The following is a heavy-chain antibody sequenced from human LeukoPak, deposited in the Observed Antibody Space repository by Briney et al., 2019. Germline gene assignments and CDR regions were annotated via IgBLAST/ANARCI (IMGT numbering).Heavy chain of an antibody. CDR2: ISSSGSTI. CDR3: ARDLGGGDHLSSY. V-gene: IGHV3-21*04. Sequence: SGGSLRLSCAASGFTFSSYAMSWVRQAPGKGLEWVSAISSSGSTIYYADSVKGRFTISRDNAKNSLYLQMNSLRAEDTAVYYCARDLGGGDHLSSYWGQGTLVTVSS. D-gene: IGHD2-21*02. CDR1: GFTFSSYA. J-gene: IGHJ4*02.